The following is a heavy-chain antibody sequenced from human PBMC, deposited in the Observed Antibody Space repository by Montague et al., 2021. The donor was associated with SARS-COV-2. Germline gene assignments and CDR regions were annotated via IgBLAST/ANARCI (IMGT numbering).Heavy chain of an antibody. D-gene: IGHD3-9*01. V-gene: IGHV2-5*01. CDR2: IYSNDEK. J-gene: IGHJ4*02. CDR3: AHLIRYYVIFTCIPFDY. Sequence: PALVKPTQTLTLTCTFSGFSLSTPNVGVGWIRQPPGKALEWVAVIYSNDEKRYSPSLRNRLTITKDTAKNQVVLSLTYVDPVDTATYYCAHLIRYYVIFTCIPFDYWGQGSHVTVSS. CDR1: GFSLSTPNVG.